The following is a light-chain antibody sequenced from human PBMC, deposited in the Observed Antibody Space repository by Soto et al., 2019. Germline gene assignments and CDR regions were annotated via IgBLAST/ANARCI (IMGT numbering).Light chain of an antibody. CDR3: QQYGTSLRWT. Sequence: EIVVTQSPCTLSLSTGERATLSCRASQGISSGYLAWYQQRPGQAPRLLIYGASTRATGIPDRFSGSGAGTDFTLTISRLEPEDFAVYYCQQYGTSLRWTFAQGTKVAI. V-gene: IGKV3-20*01. CDR1: QGISSGY. CDR2: GAS. J-gene: IGKJ1*01.